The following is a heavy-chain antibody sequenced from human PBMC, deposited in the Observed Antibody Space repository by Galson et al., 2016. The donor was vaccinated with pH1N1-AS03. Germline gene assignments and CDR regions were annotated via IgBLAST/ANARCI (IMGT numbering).Heavy chain of an antibody. J-gene: IGHJ5*01. V-gene: IGHV3-23*01. D-gene: IGHD3-3*01. CDR3: AREVDFGNWLDS. CDR2: VNDNGVRT. Sequence: SLRLSCAAFGLAFSYNGMAWVRQFPGKGLEWVSTVNDNGVRTHYADSVKGRFTIARDNAKNSVYLQMNSLRVEDTAVYYCAREVDFGNWLDSWGQGILVTVPS. CDR1: GLAFSYNG.